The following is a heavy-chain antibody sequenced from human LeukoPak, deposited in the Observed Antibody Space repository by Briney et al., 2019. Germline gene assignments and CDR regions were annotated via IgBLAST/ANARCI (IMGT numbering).Heavy chain of an antibody. J-gene: IGHJ6*02. D-gene: IGHD3-10*01. V-gene: IGHV4-59*08. CDR2: IYYSGST. Sequence: PSETLSLTCTVSGGSISSYYWSWIRQPPGKGLEWIGYIYYSGSTNYNPSLKSQVTISVDTSKNQFSLKLSSVTAADTAVYYCARSITMVRGSYYYGMDVWGQGTTVTVSS. CDR3: ARSITMVRGSYYYGMDV. CDR1: GGSISSYY.